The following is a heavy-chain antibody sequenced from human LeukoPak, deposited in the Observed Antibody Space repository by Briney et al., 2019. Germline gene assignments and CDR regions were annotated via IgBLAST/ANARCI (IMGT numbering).Heavy chain of an antibody. CDR1: GYTFSSYG. D-gene: IGHD3-16*02. J-gene: IGHJ4*02. Sequence: GASVTVSFKASGYTFSSYGISWVRQAPGQGLEWMGSISPYTGDTKYAERLQDRVIMTTGTSTRTAYMELRSLTSDDTAVFYCARDQYDSVWGSYRPYFDFWGQGTLGTVSA. CDR3: ARDQYDSVWGSYRPYFDF. CDR2: ISPYTGDT. V-gene: IGHV1-18*04.